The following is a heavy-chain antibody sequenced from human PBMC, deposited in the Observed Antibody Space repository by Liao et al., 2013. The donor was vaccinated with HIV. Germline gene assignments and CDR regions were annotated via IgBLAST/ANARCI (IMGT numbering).Heavy chain of an antibody. CDR2: VNHSGST. J-gene: IGHJ4*02. D-gene: IGHD5-12*01. Sequence: QVQLQQWGAGLLKPSETLSLTCAVYGGSFSGYYWSWIRQPPGKGLEWIGEVNHSGSTNYNPSLKSRVTISVDASKNQFSLRLDSVTAADTAVYYCARGRTVATTPLAYWGQGTLVTVSS. V-gene: IGHV4-34*01. CDR3: ARGRTVATTPLAY. CDR1: GGSFSGYY.